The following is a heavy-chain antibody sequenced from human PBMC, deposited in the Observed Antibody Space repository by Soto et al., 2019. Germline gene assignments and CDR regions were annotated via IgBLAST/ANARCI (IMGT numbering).Heavy chain of an antibody. Sequence: GGSLRLSCAASGFTFSDYYMSWIRQAPGKGLEWLSYISISGGTIYYADSVKGRFSISRDNAKNSLYLQLSSLRAEDTAVYFCARERARVFDSWGQGTLVTVSS. J-gene: IGHJ4*02. CDR3: ARERARVFDS. V-gene: IGHV3-11*01. CDR1: GFTFSDYY. CDR2: ISISGGTI.